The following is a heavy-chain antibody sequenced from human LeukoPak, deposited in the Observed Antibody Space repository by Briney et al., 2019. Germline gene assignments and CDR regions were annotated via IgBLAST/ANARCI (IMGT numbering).Heavy chain of an antibody. D-gene: IGHD3-9*01. Sequence: SVKVSCKASGGTFSSYAISWVRQAPGQGLEWMGGIIPIFGTANYAQKFQGRVTITADESTSTAYMELSSLRSEDTAVYYCARGGRPYHDILTGYTELGTWGQGTLVTVSS. CDR2: IIPIFGTA. CDR3: ARGGRPYHDILTGYTELGT. CDR1: GGTFSSYA. V-gene: IGHV1-69*13. J-gene: IGHJ5*02.